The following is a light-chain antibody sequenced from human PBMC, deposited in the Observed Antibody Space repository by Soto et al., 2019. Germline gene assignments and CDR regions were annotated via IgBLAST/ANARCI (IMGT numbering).Light chain of an antibody. CDR2: GAS. V-gene: IGKV3-11*01. Sequence: IVLTQSPATLSLSPGERATLSCSASQSVSSYLLWYQQKPGRTPRLLIYGASSRATGIPARFSGSGSGTDFTLTISSLEPEDFAVYYCQQRSNWPLITLGQGTRLEI. J-gene: IGKJ5*01. CDR1: QSVSSY. CDR3: QQRSNWPLIT.